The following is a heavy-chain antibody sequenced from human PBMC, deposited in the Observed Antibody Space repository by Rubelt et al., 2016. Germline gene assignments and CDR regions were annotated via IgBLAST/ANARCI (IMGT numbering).Heavy chain of an antibody. CDR1: GGSFSGYY. CDR3: ARRRRYSGSSYSYFDL. Sequence: QVQLQQWGAGLLKPSETLSLTCAVYGGSFSGYYWSWIRQPPGKGLEWIGEINHSGSTNYNPSTRSPVTISVDTSKNQLSLKLSSVTAAVTAGYYCARRRRYSGSSYSYFDLWVRGTLVTVSS. D-gene: IGHD1-26*01. J-gene: IGHJ2*01. V-gene: IGHV4-34*01. CDR2: INHSGST.